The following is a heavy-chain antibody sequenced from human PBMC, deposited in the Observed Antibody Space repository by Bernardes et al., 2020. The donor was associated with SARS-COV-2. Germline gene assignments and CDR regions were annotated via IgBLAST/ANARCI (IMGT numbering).Heavy chain of an antibody. CDR2: INHSGTT. J-gene: IGHJ6*02. D-gene: IGHD3-16*01. CDR1: GGSFNDYW. V-gene: IGHV4-34*01. CDR3: SRGERLKTDCGLDV. Sequence: ETLSLTCAVYGGSFNDYWWTWIRQSPAMGREWIGEINHSGTTAYPPSLKGRVTMSIDTSKHQFSLSLRSVTAAYTAVYYCSRGERLKTDCGLDVWGQGTTVIVSS.